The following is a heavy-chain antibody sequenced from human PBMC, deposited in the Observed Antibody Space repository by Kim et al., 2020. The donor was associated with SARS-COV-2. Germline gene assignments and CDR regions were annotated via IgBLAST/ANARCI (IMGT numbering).Heavy chain of an antibody. Sequence: GGSLRLSCAASGFTFSDYYMGWIRQAPGKGLEWVSYISSRSTYTNYADSVEGRFTISRDNAKNSLYLQMNGLRAEDTAVYYCARERDHWRDFDYWGQGTQVTVFS. D-gene: IGHD1-1*01. J-gene: IGHJ4*02. CDR2: ISSRSTYT. CDR1: GFTFSDYY. V-gene: IGHV3-11*06. CDR3: ARERDHWRDFDY.